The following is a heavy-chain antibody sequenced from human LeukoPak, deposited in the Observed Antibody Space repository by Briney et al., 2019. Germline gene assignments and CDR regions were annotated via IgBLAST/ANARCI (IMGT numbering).Heavy chain of an antibody. D-gene: IGHD2-2*01. CDR2: ISYSGST. V-gene: IGHV4-59*01. CDR1: GGSISSYY. CDR3: ARRAFSAYMDV. Sequence: SETLSLTCTVSGGSISSYYWNWIRQPPGKGLEWIGYISYSGSTNYNPSLKSRVTISVDTSKNQFSLKLSSVTAADTAVYYCARRAFSAYMDVWGKGTTVTVSS. J-gene: IGHJ6*03.